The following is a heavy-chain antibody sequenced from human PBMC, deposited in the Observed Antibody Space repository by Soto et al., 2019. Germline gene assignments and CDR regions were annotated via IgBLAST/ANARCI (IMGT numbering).Heavy chain of an antibody. CDR3: AKGQGGSPPGGMDV. D-gene: IGHD3-10*01. CDR2: ISFDGTTI. Sequence: QVVLVESGGGVVQPGRALRLSCAASGFDFTNDGMLWVRQAPGKGLEWVALISFDGTTIHYGDSVKGRFTISRDNSKNTLFLQMNSLRPEDTGVYYCAKGQGGSPPGGMDVWAKEPRSPSP. J-gene: IGHJ6*02. V-gene: IGHV3-30*18. CDR1: GFDFTNDG.